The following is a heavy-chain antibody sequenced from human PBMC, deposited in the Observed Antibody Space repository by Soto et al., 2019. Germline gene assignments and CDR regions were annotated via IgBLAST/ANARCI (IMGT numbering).Heavy chain of an antibody. CDR3: ARDNHTEDAFDI. CDR2: IYSGGST. V-gene: IGHV3-53*01. CDR1: GFTVSSNY. Sequence: GGSLRLSCAASGFTVSSNYMSWVRQAPGKGLEWVSVIYSGGSTYYADSVKGRFTISRDNSKSTLYLQMNSLRAEDTAVYYCARDNHTEDAFDIWGQGTMVTVSS. J-gene: IGHJ3*02.